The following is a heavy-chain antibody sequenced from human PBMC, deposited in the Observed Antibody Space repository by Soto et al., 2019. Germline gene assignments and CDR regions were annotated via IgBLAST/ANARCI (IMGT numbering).Heavy chain of an antibody. CDR2: INHSGST. V-gene: IGHV4-34*01. Sequence: SETLSLTXAVYGGSFSGYYWSWIRQPPGKGLEWIGEINHSGSTNYNPSLKSRVTISVDTSKNQFSLKLSSVTAADTAVYYCARGGCSGGSCYPYYFDYWGQGTLVTVSS. CDR1: GGSFSGYY. CDR3: ARGGCSGGSCYPYYFDY. D-gene: IGHD2-15*01. J-gene: IGHJ4*02.